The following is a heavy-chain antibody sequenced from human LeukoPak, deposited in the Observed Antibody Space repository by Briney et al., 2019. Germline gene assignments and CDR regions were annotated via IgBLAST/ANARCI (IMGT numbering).Heavy chain of an antibody. Sequence: PGGALRLSCAASGFSVSDYFMAWVRQAPGKGLEWVPIIYSGGPMYYADSLKGRFTISRDNSKNSVSLQSHTLGVEDTAVYYCARAPFRGWYKSYYFDYWGQGTLVTASS. J-gene: IGHJ4*02. D-gene: IGHD6-19*01. V-gene: IGHV3-53*01. CDR1: GFSVSDYF. CDR2: IYSGGPM. CDR3: ARAPFRGWYKSYYFDY.